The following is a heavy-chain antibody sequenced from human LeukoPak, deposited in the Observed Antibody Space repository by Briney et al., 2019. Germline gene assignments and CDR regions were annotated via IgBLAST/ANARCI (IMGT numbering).Heavy chain of an antibody. CDR2: IHGSGETT. CDR3: AKDPTTGYCSGGSCSDYFDY. Sequence: PGGSLRLSCAASALRFSSFAMTWVRQVPGRGLEWVSGIHGSGETTYYADSVKGRFTISRDNSREMLYLQMNSLRAEDTAVYYCAKDPTTGYCSGGSCSDYFDYWGQGTLVTVSS. V-gene: IGHV3-23*01. J-gene: IGHJ4*02. CDR1: ALRFSSFA. D-gene: IGHD2-15*01.